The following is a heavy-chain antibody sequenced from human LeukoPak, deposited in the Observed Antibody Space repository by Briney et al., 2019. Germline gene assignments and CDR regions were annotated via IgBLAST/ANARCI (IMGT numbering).Heavy chain of an antibody. J-gene: IGHJ4*02. CDR3: VRHSFHKTYDH. D-gene: IGHD3-16*01. V-gene: IGHV4-39*01. CDR2: IYYSGNT. CDR1: GGSISIDTFY. Sequence: SETLSLTCTVSGGSISIDTFYWGWIRQPPGKGLEWIGSIYYSGNTYYNPSLETRVTISVDTSKNQFSLRLSSVTAADTAVYYCVRHSFHKTYDHWGQGTLVTVSS.